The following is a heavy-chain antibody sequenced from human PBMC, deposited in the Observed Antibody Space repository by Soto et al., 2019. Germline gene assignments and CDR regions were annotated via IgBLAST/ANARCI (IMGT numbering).Heavy chain of an antibody. CDR1: GFPFSNYC. CDR3: ATDDDRSDNNLDY. J-gene: IGHJ4*02. CDR2: VWNDGSNR. V-gene: IGHV3-33*01. Sequence: GGSLSLSCAASGFPFSNYCMHWVRQAPGKGLEWVAVVWNDGSNRYHADSVKGRFTISRDNSKNTLYLQMNSLRAEDTAVYYCATDDDRSDNNLDYWGQGTLVTVSS. D-gene: IGHD1-1*01.